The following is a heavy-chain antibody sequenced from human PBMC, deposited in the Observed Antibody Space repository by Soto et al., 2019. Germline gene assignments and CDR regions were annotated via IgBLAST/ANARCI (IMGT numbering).Heavy chain of an antibody. Sequence: QVQLVQSGAEVKKPGSSVKVSCKASGGTFSSYTISWVRQAPGQGLEWMGRIIPILGIANYAQKFQGRVTITADKSTSTAYMERSSLRSEDTAVYYCARERYSSSWYGADYWGQGTLVTVSS. J-gene: IGHJ4*02. D-gene: IGHD6-13*01. CDR1: GGTFSSYT. V-gene: IGHV1-69*08. CDR3: ARERYSSSWYGADY. CDR2: IIPILGIA.